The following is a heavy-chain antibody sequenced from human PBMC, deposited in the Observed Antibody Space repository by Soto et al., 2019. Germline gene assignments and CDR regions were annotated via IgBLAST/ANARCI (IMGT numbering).Heavy chain of an antibody. CDR1: GFTFSRYS. J-gene: IGHJ4*02. CDR3: ARESEDLTSNFDY. V-gene: IGHV3-21*01. CDR2: ISSTTNYI. Sequence: KAGGSLRLSCAASGFTFSRYSMNWVRQAPGKGLEWVSSISSTTNYIYYADSMKGQFTVSRDNAKTSVYLDMNSLSAEDTAVYYCARESEDLTSNFDYWGQGTLVTVSS.